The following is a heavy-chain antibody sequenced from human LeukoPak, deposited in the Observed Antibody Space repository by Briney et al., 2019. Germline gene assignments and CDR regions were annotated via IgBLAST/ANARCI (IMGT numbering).Heavy chain of an antibody. CDR1: GGSISSSSYY. Sequence: SETLSLTCTVSGGSISSSSYYWSWIRQPAGKGLEWIGRIYTSGSTNYNPSLKSRVTMSVDTSKNQFSLKLSSVTAADTAVYYCARDGYYYDSSGHRWFDPWGQGTLVTVSS. D-gene: IGHD3-22*01. CDR2: IYTSGST. CDR3: ARDGYYYDSSGHRWFDP. J-gene: IGHJ5*02. V-gene: IGHV4-61*02.